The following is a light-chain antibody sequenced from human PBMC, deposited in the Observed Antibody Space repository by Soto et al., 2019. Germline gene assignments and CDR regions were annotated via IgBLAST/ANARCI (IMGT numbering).Light chain of an antibody. V-gene: IGLV4-69*01. CDR1: SGHSSYA. CDR2: LNSDGSH. Sequence: QPVLTQSPSASASLGASVKLTCTLSSGHSSYAIAWHQQQSEKGPRYLMKLNSDGSHSKGDGIPDRFSGSSSGAERYLTISSLQSEDEADYYCQTWGTGIRVFGNGTKLTVL. J-gene: IGLJ1*01. CDR3: QTWGTGIRV.